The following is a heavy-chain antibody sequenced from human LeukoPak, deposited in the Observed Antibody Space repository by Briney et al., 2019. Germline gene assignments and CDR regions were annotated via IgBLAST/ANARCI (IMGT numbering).Heavy chain of an antibody. CDR2: IYYSGST. D-gene: IGHD5-24*01. V-gene: IGHV4-39*01. J-gene: IGHJ4*02. CDR1: GGSISSSSYY. Sequence: SETLSLTCTVSGGSISSSSYYWGWIRQPPGTGLEWIGSIYYSGSTYYNPSLKSRVTISVDTSKNQFSLKLSSVTAADTAVYYCARHRRWLHLFDYWGQGTLVTVSS. CDR3: ARHRRWLHLFDY.